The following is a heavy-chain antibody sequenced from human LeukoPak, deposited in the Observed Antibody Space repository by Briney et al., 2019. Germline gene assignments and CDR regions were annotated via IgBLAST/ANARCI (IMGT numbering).Heavy chain of an antibody. V-gene: IGHV4-39*01. CDR1: GGSISSSSYY. D-gene: IGHD4-17*01. CDR3: ARQYGDYTNYAFDI. Sequence: PSETLSLTCTVSGGSISSSSYYWGWIRQPPGKGLEWIGSIYYSGSTYYNPSLKSRVTISVDTSKNQFSLKLSSVTAADTAVYYCARQYGDYTNYAFDIWGQGTMVTVSS. CDR2: IYYSGST. J-gene: IGHJ3*02.